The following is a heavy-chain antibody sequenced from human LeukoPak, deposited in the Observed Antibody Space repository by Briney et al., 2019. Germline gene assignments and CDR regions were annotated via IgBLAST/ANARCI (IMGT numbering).Heavy chain of an antibody. CDR2: IRYDGSNK. CDR3: AKDGSVTIGDNWFDA. CDR1: GFTFSSYG. J-gene: IGHJ5*02. D-gene: IGHD4-11*01. Sequence: GGSLRLSCAASGFTFSSYGMHWVRQAPGKGLEWVAFIRYDGSNKYYADSVKGRFTISRDNSKNTLYLQMNSLRAEDTAVYYCAKDGSVTIGDNWFDAWGQGTLVTVYS. V-gene: IGHV3-30*02.